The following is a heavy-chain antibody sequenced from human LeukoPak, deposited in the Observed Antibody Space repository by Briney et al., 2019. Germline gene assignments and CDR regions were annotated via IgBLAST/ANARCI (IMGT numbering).Heavy chain of an antibody. CDR1: GCTISSSTYY. V-gene: IGHV4-39*01. CDR2: IYNRGST. D-gene: IGHD1-26*01. CDR3: ATPYSGGYHGLDI. J-gene: IGHJ3*02. Sequence: SETLSLTCTVFGCTISSSTYYWGWIRQPPGKGLEWIGSIYNRGSTYYNPSLKSRVTIPVDTSKNQFSLKLNSVTAADTAVYYCATPYSGGYHGLDIWGQGTMVTVSS.